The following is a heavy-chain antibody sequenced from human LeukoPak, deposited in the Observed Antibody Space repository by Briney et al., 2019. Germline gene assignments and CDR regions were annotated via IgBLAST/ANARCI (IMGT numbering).Heavy chain of an antibody. V-gene: IGHV3-21*01. J-gene: IGHJ3*01. CDR3: AKEAGQDYGALDAFDV. Sequence: GGSPRLSCAASGFSFSIYSMNWVRQAPGKGLEWVSSIGGSSSSLYYAESVKGRFTISRDNARNSLYLQMNSVRAEDTAVYYCAKEAGQDYGALDAFDVWGQGTMVTVSS. CDR2: IGGSSSSL. D-gene: IGHD4-17*01. CDR1: GFSFSIYS.